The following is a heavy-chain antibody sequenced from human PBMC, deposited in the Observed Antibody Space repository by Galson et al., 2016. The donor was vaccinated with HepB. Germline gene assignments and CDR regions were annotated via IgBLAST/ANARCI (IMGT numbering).Heavy chain of an antibody. CDR1: GFTFSSSA. D-gene: IGHD1-26*01. CDR2: IVVGSGKT. V-gene: IGHV1-58*01. Sequence: SVKVSCKAFGFTFSSSAVHWVRQARGHRLEWIGWIVVGSGKTNNAQKFQERVTMTKDMSTSTAYMELSSLTSEDTAVYYCAADPGVGGTLDYWGQGTLVTVSS. J-gene: IGHJ4*02. CDR3: AADPGVGGTLDY.